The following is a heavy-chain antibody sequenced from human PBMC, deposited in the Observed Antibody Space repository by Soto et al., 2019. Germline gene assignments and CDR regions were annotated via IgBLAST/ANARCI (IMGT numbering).Heavy chain of an antibody. CDR2: INAGNGNT. D-gene: IGHD3-22*01. Sequence: GSSVKVSCKASGYTFTSYTIHWVRQAPGQRLEWMGWINAGNGNTKYSQKFQGRVTITRDTSARTAYMELSSLRSEDTGVYYCERDPRPAEYYYDSSCHYLYYWG. V-gene: IGHV1-3*01. J-gene: IGHJ4*01. CDR1: GYTFTSYT. CDR3: ERDPRPAEYYYDSSCHYLYY.